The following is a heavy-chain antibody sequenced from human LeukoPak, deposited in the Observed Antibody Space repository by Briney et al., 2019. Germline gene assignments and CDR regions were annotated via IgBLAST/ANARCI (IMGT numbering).Heavy chain of an antibody. J-gene: IGHJ3*02. V-gene: IGHV3-30-3*01. D-gene: IGHD1-26*01. CDR2: ISFDGRSK. Sequence: PGGSLRLSCAASGFXFSLYTMHWVRQAPGKGLEWVALISFDGRSKYYAESVKGRFTISRDNSKNTLYLLMNSLTAEDTAVYYCAVFPSGSFAFDIWGQGTMVIVSS. CDR1: GFXFSLYT. CDR3: AVFPSGSFAFDI.